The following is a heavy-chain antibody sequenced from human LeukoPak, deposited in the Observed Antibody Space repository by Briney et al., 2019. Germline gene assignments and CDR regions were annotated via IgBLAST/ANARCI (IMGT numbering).Heavy chain of an antibody. J-gene: IGHJ4*02. CDR1: GFTFSSYA. V-gene: IGHV3-64*01. Sequence: HPGGSLRLSCAASGFTFSSYAMHWVRQAPGKGLEYVSAISSNGGSTYYANSVKGRFTISRDNSKNTLYLQMGSLRAEDMAVYYCARDGGDGYTFDYWGQGTLVTVSS. D-gene: IGHD5-24*01. CDR3: ARDGGDGYTFDY. CDR2: ISSNGGST.